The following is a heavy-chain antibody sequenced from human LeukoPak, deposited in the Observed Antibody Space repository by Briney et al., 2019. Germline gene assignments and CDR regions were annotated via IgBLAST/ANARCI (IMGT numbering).Heavy chain of an antibody. Sequence: PGGSLRLSCAASGFIFSLYCMHWVRQAPGKGPMWVSRICPDGTGISYADSVKARFTTSRDNAKNTVYLQMNSLRAEDTAVYYCARESRASDYWGQGTLVTVSS. CDR3: ARESRASDY. V-gene: IGHV3-74*01. CDR2: ICPDGTGI. D-gene: IGHD6-13*01. J-gene: IGHJ4*02. CDR1: GFIFSLYC.